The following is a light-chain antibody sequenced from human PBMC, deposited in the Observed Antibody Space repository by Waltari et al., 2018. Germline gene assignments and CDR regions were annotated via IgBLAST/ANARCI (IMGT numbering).Light chain of an antibody. CDR1: QRISTW. CDR2: KTS. Sequence: DIQMTQSPSTLSASAGDRVTITCRASQRISTWLAWYQQKPGNGPKLLIYKTSHLEGGVPTRFSGSGSGTEFTLTISSLQPDDSATYYCQQYNAYPLTFGGGTKVEI. J-gene: IGKJ4*01. V-gene: IGKV1-5*03. CDR3: QQYNAYPLT.